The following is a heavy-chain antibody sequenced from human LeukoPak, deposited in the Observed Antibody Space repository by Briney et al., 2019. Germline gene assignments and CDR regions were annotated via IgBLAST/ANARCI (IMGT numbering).Heavy chain of an antibody. D-gene: IGHD2-2*01. CDR1: EFTISRYW. V-gene: IGHV3-74*01. J-gene: IGHJ6*02. Sequence: GGSLRLSCAASEFTISRYWMHWVRQAPGKGLVWVSNINNDGSITTYADSVKGRFTISRDNVKNTLFLQMNSLGAEDTAVYYCARDGRSIVVVPAADHYYYYGMDVWGQGTTVTVSS. CDR3: ARDGRSIVVVPAADHYYYYGMDV. CDR2: INNDGSIT.